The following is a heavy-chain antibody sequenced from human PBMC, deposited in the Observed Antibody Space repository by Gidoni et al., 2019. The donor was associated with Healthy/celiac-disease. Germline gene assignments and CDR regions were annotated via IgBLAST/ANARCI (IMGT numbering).Heavy chain of an antibody. CDR2: IYYSGST. CDR3: ASDSGYDSGILVY. D-gene: IGHD5-12*01. J-gene: IGHJ4*02. V-gene: IGHV4-39*01. Sequence: QLQLQESGPGLVKPSETLSLTCTVSGGSISSSSYYWGWIRQPPGKGLEWIGSIYYSGSTYYNPSLKSRVTISVDTSKNQFSLKLSSVTAADTAVYYCASDSGYDSGILVYWGQGTLVTVSS. CDR1: GGSISSSSYY.